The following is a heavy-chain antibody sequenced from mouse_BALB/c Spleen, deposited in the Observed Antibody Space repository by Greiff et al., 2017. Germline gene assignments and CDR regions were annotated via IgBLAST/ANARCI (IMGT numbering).Heavy chain of an antibody. J-gene: IGHJ2*01. CDR3: TRDPYFDY. CDR1: GYTFTSYW. CDR2: IYPGSGST. Sequence: LQQSGSELVRPGASVKLSCKASGYTFTSYWMHWVKQRPGQGLEWIGNIYPGSGSTNYDEKFKSKATLTVDTSSSTAYMQLSSLTSEDSAVYYCTRDPYFDYWGQGTTLTVSS. V-gene: IGHV1S22*01.